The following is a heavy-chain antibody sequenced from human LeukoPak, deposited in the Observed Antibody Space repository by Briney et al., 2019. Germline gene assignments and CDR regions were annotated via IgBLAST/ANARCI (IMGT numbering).Heavy chain of an antibody. V-gene: IGHV1-24*01. CDR2: FDPEEGKT. D-gene: IGHD4-23*01. CDR1: GYPFSEIS. CDR3: AIFGGNPLNWFDP. J-gene: IGHJ5*02. Sequence: GASVKVSCKVSGYPFSEISMHWVRQAPGKGLEWMGGFDPEEGKTIYAQKFQGRVIMTEDTSTDTAYMEMTSLTPEDTAVYFCAIFGGNPLNWFDPWGPGTLVIVSS.